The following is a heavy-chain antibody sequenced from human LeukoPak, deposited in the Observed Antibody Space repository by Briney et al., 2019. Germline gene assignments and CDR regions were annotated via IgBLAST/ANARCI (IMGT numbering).Heavy chain of an antibody. CDR2: ISGSGGST. Sequence: GGSLRLSCAASGFTFSSYAMSWVRQAPGKGLEWVSAISGSGGSTYYADSVKGRFTISRDNSKNTLYLQMNSLRAEDTAVYYCAKAFGQLAEEEYYFDYWGQGTLVTVSS. CDR3: AKAFGQLAEEEYYFDY. CDR1: GFTFSSYA. J-gene: IGHJ4*02. V-gene: IGHV3-23*01. D-gene: IGHD6-6*01.